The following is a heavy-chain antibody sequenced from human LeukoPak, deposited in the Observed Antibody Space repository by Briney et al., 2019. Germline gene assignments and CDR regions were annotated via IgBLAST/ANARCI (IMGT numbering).Heavy chain of an antibody. D-gene: IGHD5-18*01. CDR3: AKDQGYSPVVDYYYMDV. CDR1: GFTFSNYG. V-gene: IGHV3-30*02. Sequence: GGSLRLSCAASGFTFSNYGMHWVRQAPGKGLEWVAFIRYDGSTKYYADSVKGRFTISRDNSENTLYLQMNSLRAEDTAVYYCAKDQGYSPVVDYYYMDVWGKGTTVTVSS. J-gene: IGHJ6*03. CDR2: IRYDGSTK.